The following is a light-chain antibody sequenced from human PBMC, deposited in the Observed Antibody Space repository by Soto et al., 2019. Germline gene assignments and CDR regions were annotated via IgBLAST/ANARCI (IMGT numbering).Light chain of an antibody. CDR3: QHYNSYSEA. J-gene: IGKJ1*01. CDR2: KAS. Sequence: DIQMTQSPSTLSGSVGDRVTNTCRASQTISSWLAWYQQKPGKAHKLLIFKASTLKSGVPSRFRRCGSGTEFTLAISSLQHDDFATYCCQHYNSYSEAFGQGPKVELK. CDR1: QTISSW. V-gene: IGKV1-5*03.